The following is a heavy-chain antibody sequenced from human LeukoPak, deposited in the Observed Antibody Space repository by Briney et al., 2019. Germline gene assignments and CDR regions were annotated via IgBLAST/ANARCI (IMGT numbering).Heavy chain of an antibody. Sequence: GGSLRLSCAASGFTFSTYVMSWVRQAPGQALEGGSGIRGRGGTTYYADCVKRRFTIPRDNSKNTLYLQMNSLRAEDTAVYYCEKHVDGDAFDMWGQGTMVTVSS. D-gene: IGHD5-24*01. CDR1: GFTFSTYV. J-gene: IGHJ3*02. CDR2: IRGRGGTT. V-gene: IGHV3-23*01. CDR3: EKHVDGDAFDM.